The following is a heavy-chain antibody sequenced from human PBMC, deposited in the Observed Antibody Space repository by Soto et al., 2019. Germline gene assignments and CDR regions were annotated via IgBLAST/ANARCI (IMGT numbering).Heavy chain of an antibody. Sequence: EVQLLESGGGLVQPGGSLRLSCTASGFTFSNYAMSWVRQAPDKGLEWVSAISGRGGSTYYADSVKGRFTISRDNSKNMRLLQMNSPRAEDTGLYYCAKDSTVTTSLYSYYDGLDVWGQGTTVTVSS. D-gene: IGHD4-17*01. J-gene: IGHJ6*02. CDR2: ISGRGGST. CDR1: GFTFSNYA. V-gene: IGHV3-23*01. CDR3: AKDSTVTTSLYSYYDGLDV.